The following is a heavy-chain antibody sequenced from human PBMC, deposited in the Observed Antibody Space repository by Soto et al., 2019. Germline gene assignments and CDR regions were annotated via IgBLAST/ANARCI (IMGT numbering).Heavy chain of an antibody. CDR2: INHSGST. D-gene: IGHD3-3*01. CDR1: GGSFSGYY. V-gene: IGHV4-34*01. Sequence: SETLSLTCAVYGGSFSGYYWSWIRQPPGKGLEWIGEINHSGSTNYNPSLKSRVTISVDTSKNQFSLKLSSVTAADTAVYYCALMGHYDFWSGYYIEWASFDYWGQGTLVTVSS. CDR3: ALMGHYDFWSGYYIEWASFDY. J-gene: IGHJ4*02.